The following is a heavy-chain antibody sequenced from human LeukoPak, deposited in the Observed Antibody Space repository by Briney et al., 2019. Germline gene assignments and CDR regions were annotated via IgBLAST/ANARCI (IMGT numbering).Heavy chain of an antibody. V-gene: IGHV4-34*01. D-gene: IGHD6-13*01. CDR3: ARGLKMSAAAGIVFDY. Sequence: SETLSLTCAVYGGSFSGYYWSWIRQPPGKGLEWIGEINHSGSTNYNPSLKSRVTISVDTSKNQFSLKLSSVTAADTAVYYCARGLKMSAAAGIVFDYWGQGTLVTVSS. CDR2: INHSGST. J-gene: IGHJ4*02. CDR1: GGSFSGYY.